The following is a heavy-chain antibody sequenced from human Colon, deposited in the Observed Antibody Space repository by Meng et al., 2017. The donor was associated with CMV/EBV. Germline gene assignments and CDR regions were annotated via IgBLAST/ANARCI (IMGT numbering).Heavy chain of an antibody. J-gene: IGHJ4*02. D-gene: IGHD3-10*01. CDR2: INPNSGGT. V-gene: IGHV1-2*02. Sequence: GQRVQAGAEVKKAGASVKVSCKASGYTFTGYYMHWVRQAPGQGLEWMGWINPNSGGTNYAQKFQGRVTMTRDTSISTAYMELSRLRSDDTAVYYCARDLRVWFGEFKNWGQGTLVTVSS. CDR1: GYTFTGYY. CDR3: ARDLRVWFGEFKN.